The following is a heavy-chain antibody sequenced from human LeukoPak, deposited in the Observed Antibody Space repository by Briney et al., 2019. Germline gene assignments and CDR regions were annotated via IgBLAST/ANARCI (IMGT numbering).Heavy chain of an antibody. D-gene: IGHD2-15*01. CDR2: VNHSGST. V-gene: IGHV4-34*01. CDR1: GGSFSGYY. CDR3: ARWWYCSGGSCLDAFDI. Sequence: PSETLSLTCAVYGGSFSGYYWSWIRQPPGKGLEWIGEVNHSGSTNYNPSLKSRVTISVDTSKNQFSLKLSSVTAADTAVYYCARWWYCSGGSCLDAFDIWGQGTMVTVSS. J-gene: IGHJ3*02.